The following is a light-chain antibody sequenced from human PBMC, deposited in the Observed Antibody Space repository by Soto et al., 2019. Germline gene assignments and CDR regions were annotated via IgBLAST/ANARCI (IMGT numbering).Light chain of an antibody. CDR3: AAWDDSLSGAV. J-gene: IGLJ7*01. CDR1: SSNIGSNY. V-gene: IGLV1-47*01. Sequence: QSVLTQPPSASGTPGQRVTISCSGSSSNIGSNYVYWYQQLPGTAPKLLIYRNNKRPSGVPDRFSGSKSGTSASLASSGLRSEDEADYYCAAWDDSLSGAVFGGGTQLTVL. CDR2: RNN.